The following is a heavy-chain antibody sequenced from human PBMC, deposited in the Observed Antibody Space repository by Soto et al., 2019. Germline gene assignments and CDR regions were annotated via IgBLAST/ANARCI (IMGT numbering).Heavy chain of an antibody. CDR3: ARVRDFWSGYYYFQH. V-gene: IGHV1-18*04. Sequence: ASVKVFCKASGYTFTSYGISWVRQAPVQGLEWMGWISAYSVKTNYAQKLQGRVAMTTDTSTSTAYMELRSLRSEDTAVYYCARVRDFWSGYYYFQHWGQGTLVTVSS. CDR2: ISAYSVKT. D-gene: IGHD3-3*01. CDR1: GYTFTSYG. J-gene: IGHJ1*01.